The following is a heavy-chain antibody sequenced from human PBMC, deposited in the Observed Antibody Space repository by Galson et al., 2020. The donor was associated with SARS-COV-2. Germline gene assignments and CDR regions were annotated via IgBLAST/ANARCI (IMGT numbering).Heavy chain of an antibody. Sequence: ASVKVSCKASGYTFTSYGISWVRQAPGQGLEWMGWISAYNGNTNYAQKLQGRVTMTTDTSTSTAYMELRSLRSDDTAVYYCARDLVLVCSSTSCYTGGDYWGQGTLVTVSS. V-gene: IGHV1-18*01. CDR3: ARDLVLVCSSTSCYTGGDY. CDR2: ISAYNGNT. CDR1: GYTFTSYG. D-gene: IGHD2-2*02. J-gene: IGHJ4*02.